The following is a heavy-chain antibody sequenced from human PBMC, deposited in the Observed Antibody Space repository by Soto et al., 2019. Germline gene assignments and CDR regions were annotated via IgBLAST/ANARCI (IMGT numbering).Heavy chain of an antibody. CDR1: GYTFTSYG. D-gene: IGHD5-12*01. CDR3: ARAHRGYSGYDYGY. Sequence: ASVKVSCKASGYTFTSYGISWVRQAPGQGLEWMGWISAYNGNTNYAQKLQGRVTMTTDTSTSTAYMELRSLRSDDTAVYYCARAHRGYSGYDYGYWGQGTLVTVSS. J-gene: IGHJ4*02. CDR2: ISAYNGNT. V-gene: IGHV1-18*01.